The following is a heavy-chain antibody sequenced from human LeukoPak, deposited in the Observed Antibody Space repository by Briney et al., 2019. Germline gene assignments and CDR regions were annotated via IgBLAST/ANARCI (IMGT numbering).Heavy chain of an antibody. D-gene: IGHD3-16*02. Sequence: GGSLRLSCAGSGFTFSTYSTNWVRQAPGKGLEWVSSISSGDSYIYYADSVKGRFTISRDNAKNSLYLQMNSLRAEDTAVYYCARDLDDYVWGSYRGPDAFDIWGQGTMVTVSS. CDR1: GFTFSTYS. V-gene: IGHV3-21*01. J-gene: IGHJ3*02. CDR2: ISSGDSYI. CDR3: ARDLDDYVWGSYRGPDAFDI.